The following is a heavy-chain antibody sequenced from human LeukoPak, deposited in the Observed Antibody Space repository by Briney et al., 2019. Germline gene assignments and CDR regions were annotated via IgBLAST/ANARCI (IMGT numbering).Heavy chain of an antibody. CDR2: ISYDSVYK. V-gene: IGHV3-30*18. Sequence: GGSLRLSCSASGFTFSSYGMHWVRQAPGKGLEWVAVISYDSVYKYYADSVRGRFSISRDNSKNTLYLQMNSLRAEDTALYYCAKDHLVVGASSFDYWGQGTLVTVSS. D-gene: IGHD1-26*01. CDR1: GFTFSSYG. J-gene: IGHJ4*02. CDR3: AKDHLVVGASSFDY.